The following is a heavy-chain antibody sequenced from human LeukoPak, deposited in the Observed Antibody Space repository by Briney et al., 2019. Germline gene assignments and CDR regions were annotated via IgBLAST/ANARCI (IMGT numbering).Heavy chain of an antibody. V-gene: IGHV4-34*01. D-gene: IGHD3-22*01. Sequence: SETLSLTCAVYGGSFSGYYWSWIRQPPGKGLEWIGEINHSGSTNYNPSLKSRVTISVGTSKNQFSLKLSSVTAADTAVYYCARQPSYYDSSGYYFGAFDIWGQGTMVTVSS. J-gene: IGHJ3*02. CDR3: ARQPSYYDSSGYYFGAFDI. CDR2: INHSGST. CDR1: GGSFSGYY.